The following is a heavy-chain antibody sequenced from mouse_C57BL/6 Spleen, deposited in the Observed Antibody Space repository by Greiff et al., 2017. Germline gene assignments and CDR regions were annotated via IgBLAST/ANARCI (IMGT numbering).Heavy chain of an antibody. CDR3: ARQCRNYYAMDY. CDR2: IWSDGSQ. J-gene: IGHJ4*01. V-gene: IGHV2-6-1*01. Sequence: VKLMESGPGLVAPSQSLSITCTVSGFSLTSYGVHWVRQPPGKGLEWLVVIWSDGSQTYNSALKSRLSISKYNSKSQVFLKMNSHQTDDTAMYYCARQCRNYYAMDYWGQGTSVTVSS. CDR1: GFSLTSYG.